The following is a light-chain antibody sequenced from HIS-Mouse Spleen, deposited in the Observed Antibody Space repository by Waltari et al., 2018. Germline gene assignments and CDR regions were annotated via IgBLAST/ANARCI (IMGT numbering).Light chain of an antibody. Sequence: QSALTQPRSVSGSPGQSVTIPCTGTSSDVGCYNYVPWYQQHPGKAPKLMIYDVSKRPSGVPDRFSGSKSGNTASLTISGLQAEDEADYYCCSYAGSYTWVFGGGTKLTVL. CDR2: DVS. J-gene: IGLJ3*02. CDR3: CSYAGSYTWV. CDR1: SSDVGCYNY. V-gene: IGLV2-11*01.